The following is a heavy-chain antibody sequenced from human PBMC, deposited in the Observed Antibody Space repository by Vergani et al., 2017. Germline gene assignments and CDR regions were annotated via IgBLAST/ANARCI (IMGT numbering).Heavy chain of an antibody. J-gene: IGHJ4*02. V-gene: IGHV1-2*02. Sequence: QVQLVQSGAEVKKPGASVKVSCKASGYTFTGYYMHWVRQAPGQGLEWMGWINPNSGGTNYAQKFKGGVTMTGDTSISTAYMELSRLRSDETAVYYCARSGAGSSSGDYWGQGTLVTVSS. CDR3: ARSGAGSSSGDY. CDR2: INPNSGGT. CDR1: GYTFTGYY. D-gene: IGHD6-6*01.